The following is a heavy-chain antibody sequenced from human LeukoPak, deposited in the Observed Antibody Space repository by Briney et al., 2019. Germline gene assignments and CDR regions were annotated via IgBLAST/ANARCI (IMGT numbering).Heavy chain of an antibody. Sequence: PSETLSLTCTVSGGSVSSYCWSWIRQPPGKGLEWIGYFYYSGSTNYNPSLKSRVTMSLDTSKNHFSLKLSSVNASDTAVYYCASSHDYGEGVFHYWGQGTLVTVSS. CDR1: GGSVSSYC. D-gene: IGHD4-17*01. CDR2: FYYSGST. CDR3: ASSHDYGEGVFHY. V-gene: IGHV4-59*08. J-gene: IGHJ4*02.